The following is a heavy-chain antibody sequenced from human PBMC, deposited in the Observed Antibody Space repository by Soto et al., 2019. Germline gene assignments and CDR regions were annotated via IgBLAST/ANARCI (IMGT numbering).Heavy chain of an antibody. CDR1: GYTFTSYD. Sequence: ASVKVSCKASGYTFTSYDINWVRQATGQGLEWMGWMNPNSGNTGYAQKFQGRVTMTRNTSISTAYMELSSLTSEDTAVYYCTRAPLGIIVAPDFWGQGTLVTVSS. J-gene: IGHJ4*02. V-gene: IGHV1-8*01. CDR3: TRAPLGIIVAPDF. CDR2: MNPNSGNT. D-gene: IGHD3-22*01.